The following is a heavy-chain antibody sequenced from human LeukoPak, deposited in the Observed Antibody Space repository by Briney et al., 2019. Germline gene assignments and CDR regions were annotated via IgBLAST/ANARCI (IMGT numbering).Heavy chain of an antibody. CDR3: AEITMIRGFDY. V-gene: IGHV3-23*01. CDR2: ISSSGSST. J-gene: IGHJ4*02. D-gene: IGHD3-10*01. CDR1: GFSFSSYG. Sequence: GGSLRLSCAASGFSFSSYGVSWVRQAPGKGLEWVSSISSSGSSTYYADSVKGRFTVSRDNSKNTVDLQMNSLRAEDTAVYYCAEITMIRGFDYWGQGTLVTVSS.